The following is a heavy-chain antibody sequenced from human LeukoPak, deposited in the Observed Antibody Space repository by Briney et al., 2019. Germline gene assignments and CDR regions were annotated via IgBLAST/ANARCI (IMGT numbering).Heavy chain of an antibody. D-gene: IGHD6-13*01. J-gene: IGHJ5*02. CDR1: GYTFTGNF. V-gene: IGHV1-2*02. CDR3: ARERPNSSSWYARWFDP. CDR2: INPNSGGT. Sequence: GASVKVSCKVSGYTFTGNFMHWVRQAPGQGLEWMGWINPNSGGTNYAQKFQGRVTMTRDTSISTAYMELSRLKSDDTAVYYCARERPNSSSWYARWFDPWGQGTLVTVSS.